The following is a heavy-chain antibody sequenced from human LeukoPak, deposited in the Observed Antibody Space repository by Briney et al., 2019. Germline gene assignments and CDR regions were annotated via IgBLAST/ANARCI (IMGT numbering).Heavy chain of an antibody. CDR2: IWYDGSNK. CDR3: ARDRQDYGSGSQGVFDY. V-gene: IGHV3-33*01. Sequence: GRSLRLSCAASGFTFSSYGMHWVRQAPGKGLEWVAVIWYDGSNKYYADSVKGRFTISRDNSKNTLYLQMNSLRAEDTAVYYCARDRQDYGSGSQGVFDYWGQGTLVTVSS. J-gene: IGHJ4*02. CDR1: GFTFSSYG. D-gene: IGHD3-10*01.